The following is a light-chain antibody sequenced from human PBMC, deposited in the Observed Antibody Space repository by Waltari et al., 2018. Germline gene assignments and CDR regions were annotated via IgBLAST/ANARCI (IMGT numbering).Light chain of an antibody. J-gene: IGLJ3*02. Sequence: QSALTHPASVSALPGQSLTISRTAPSSAAGGYLNFSWYHQHQGKAPKLMIYDVNNRPSGVSNRFSGSKSGNTASLTISGLQAEDEADYYCSSFTSSSTWVFGGGTNLTVL. CDR1: SSAAGGYLN. V-gene: IGLV2-14*01. CDR2: DVN. CDR3: SSFTSSSTWV.